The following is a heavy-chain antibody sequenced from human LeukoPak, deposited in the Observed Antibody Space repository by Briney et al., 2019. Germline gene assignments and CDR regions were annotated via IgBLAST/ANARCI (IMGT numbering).Heavy chain of an antibody. D-gene: IGHD3-16*01. CDR2: IIPILGIA. CDR1: GGTFSSYA. V-gene: IGHV1-69*04. J-gene: IGHJ4*02. CDR3: ARGGDPDVGGIATADY. Sequence: ASVKVSCKASGGTFSSYAINWVRQAPGQGLEWMGRIIPILGIANYVQKFQGRVTITADKSTSTAYMELSSLRSEDTAVYYCARGGDPDVGGIATADYWGQGTLVTVPS.